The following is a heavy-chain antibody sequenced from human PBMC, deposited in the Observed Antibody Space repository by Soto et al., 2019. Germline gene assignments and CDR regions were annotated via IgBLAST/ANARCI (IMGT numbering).Heavy chain of an antibody. CDR3: ARGQRSPGAFDP. D-gene: IGHD2-15*01. CDR2: IYYSGST. V-gene: IGHV4-30-4*01. J-gene: IGHJ5*02. CDR1: GGSISSGDYY. Sequence: PSETLSLTCTVSGGSISSGDYYWSWIRQPPGKGLEWIGYIYYSGSTYYNPSLKSRVTISVDTSKNQFSLKLSSVTAADTAVYYCARGQRSPGAFDPWGQGTLVTISS.